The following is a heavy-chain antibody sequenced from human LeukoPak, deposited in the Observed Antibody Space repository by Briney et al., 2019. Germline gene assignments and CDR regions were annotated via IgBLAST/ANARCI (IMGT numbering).Heavy chain of an antibody. D-gene: IGHD2-2*01. CDR1: GGSISSGGYS. Sequence: SETLSLTCAVSGGSISSGGYSWSWIRQPPGKGLEWIGYIYPSGSTYYNPSLKSRVTISVDRSKNQFSLKLSSVTAADTAVYYCASTYCSSTSCYRWFDPWGQGTLVTVSS. V-gene: IGHV4-30-2*01. CDR3: ASTYCSSTSCYRWFDP. CDR2: IYPSGST. J-gene: IGHJ5*02.